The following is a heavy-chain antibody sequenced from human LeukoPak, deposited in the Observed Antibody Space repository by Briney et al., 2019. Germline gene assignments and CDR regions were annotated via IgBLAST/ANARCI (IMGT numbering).Heavy chain of an antibody. CDR2: IRAGGEDT. V-gene: IGHV3-23*01. Sequence: PGGSLRLSCAGSGFTFSNFDMNWVRQAPGKGLDWVSAIRAGGEDTFYADSVKGRFTISRDNSKNTLYLQMNSLRAEDTAVYYCAKGIYSSGWSYFDYWGHGTLVTVSS. CDR1: GFTFSNFD. D-gene: IGHD6-19*01. CDR3: AKGIYSSGWSYFDY. J-gene: IGHJ4*01.